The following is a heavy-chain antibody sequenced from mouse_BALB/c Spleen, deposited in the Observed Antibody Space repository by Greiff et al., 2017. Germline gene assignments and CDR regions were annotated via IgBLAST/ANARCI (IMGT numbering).Heavy chain of an antibody. J-gene: IGHJ4*01. CDR3: ARSKYDPYAMDY. Sequence: VKLQESGAELMKPGASVKISCKATGYTFSSYWIEWVKQRPGHGLEWIGEILPGSGSTNYNEKFKGKATFTADTSSNTAYMQLSSLTSEDSAVYYCARSKYDPYAMDYWGQGTSVTVSS. CDR1: GYTFSSYW. D-gene: IGHD2-3*01. CDR2: ILPGSGST. V-gene: IGHV1-9*01.